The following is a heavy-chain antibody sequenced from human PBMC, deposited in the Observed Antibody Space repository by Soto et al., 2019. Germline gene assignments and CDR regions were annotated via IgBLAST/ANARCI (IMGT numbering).Heavy chain of an antibody. V-gene: IGHV1-2*02. CDR2: INPNSGGT. Sequence: ASVKVSCKASGYTFTGYYMHWVRQAPGQGLEWMGWINPNSGGTNYAQKFQGRVTMTRDTSISTAYMELSRLRSDDTAVYYCAREFTVDTAMVGHWGQGTLVTVSS. D-gene: IGHD5-18*01. CDR1: GYTFTGYY. CDR3: AREFTVDTAMVGH. J-gene: IGHJ4*02.